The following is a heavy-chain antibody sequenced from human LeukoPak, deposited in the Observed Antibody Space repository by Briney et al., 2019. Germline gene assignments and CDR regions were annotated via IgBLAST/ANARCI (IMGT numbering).Heavy chain of an antibody. J-gene: IGHJ4*02. Sequence: GGSLRLSCAASGFTFSSYAMSWVRQAPGKGLEWVSAISGSGGSTYYADSVKGRFTISRDNSKNTLYLQMNSLRAEDTAVYYCAKADSSGYYEPTPLTFDYWGQGTLVTVSS. V-gene: IGHV3-23*01. CDR2: ISGSGGST. D-gene: IGHD3-22*01. CDR3: AKADSSGYYEPTPLTFDY. CDR1: GFTFSSYA.